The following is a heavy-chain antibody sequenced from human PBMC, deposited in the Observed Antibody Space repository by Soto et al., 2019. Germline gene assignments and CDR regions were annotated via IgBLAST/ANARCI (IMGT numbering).Heavy chain of an antibody. CDR3: AREYYDSSD. Sequence: ASVKVSCKASGYIFTTSYIHWVRQVPGEGLEWMGIINPSGGDPTYAQKFQGRLTMTRDTSTSTVFMELSSLRFEDTAVYYCAREYYDSSDWGQGTLVTVSS. J-gene: IGHJ4*02. CDR2: INPSGGDP. D-gene: IGHD3-22*01. CDR1: GYIFTTSY. V-gene: IGHV1-46*01.